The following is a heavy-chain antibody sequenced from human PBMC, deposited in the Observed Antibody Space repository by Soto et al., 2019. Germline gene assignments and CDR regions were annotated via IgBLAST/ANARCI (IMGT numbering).Heavy chain of an antibody. Sequence: QVQLQESGPGLVKPSETLSLTCTVSGGSISSYYWSWIRQPPGKGLEWIGYIYYSGSTNYNPSLNSRVTISVDTSKNQFSLKLSSVTAADTAVYYCARGGRITMVRGVTSDAFDIWGQGTMVTVSS. V-gene: IGHV4-59*01. CDR1: GGSISSYY. D-gene: IGHD3-10*01. J-gene: IGHJ3*02. CDR3: ARGGRITMVRGVTSDAFDI. CDR2: IYYSGST.